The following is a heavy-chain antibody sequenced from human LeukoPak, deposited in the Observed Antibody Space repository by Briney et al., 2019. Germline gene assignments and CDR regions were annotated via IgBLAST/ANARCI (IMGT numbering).Heavy chain of an antibody. D-gene: IGHD2/OR15-2a*01. V-gene: IGHV3-23*01. Sequence: GGSLRLSCEASGFTFSTFAMIWVRQPPGKGLEWVSSIFPSGGEIHYADSVRGRFTISRDNSKSTLSLQMNSPRAEDTAIYYCATYRQVLLPFESWGQGTLVTVSS. CDR3: ATYRQVLLPFES. CDR2: IFPSGGEI. CDR1: GFTFSTFA. J-gene: IGHJ4*02.